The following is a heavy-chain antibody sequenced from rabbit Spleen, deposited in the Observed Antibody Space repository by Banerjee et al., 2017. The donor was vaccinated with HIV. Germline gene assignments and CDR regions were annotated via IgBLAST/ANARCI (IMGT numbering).Heavy chain of an antibody. Sequence: QSLEESGGDLVKPGGSLTLTCKASGFDLSSNYFMCWVRQAPGKGLEWIACIYTGSSGSTYYASWAKGRFTISKTSSTTVTLQMTSLTAADTATYFCARETSSGWGVVSYYFNLWGPGTLVTVS. V-gene: IGHV1S40*01. CDR2: IYTGSSGST. CDR3: ARETSSGWGVVSYYFNL. J-gene: IGHJ4*01. CDR1: GFDLSSNYF. D-gene: IGHD4-1*01.